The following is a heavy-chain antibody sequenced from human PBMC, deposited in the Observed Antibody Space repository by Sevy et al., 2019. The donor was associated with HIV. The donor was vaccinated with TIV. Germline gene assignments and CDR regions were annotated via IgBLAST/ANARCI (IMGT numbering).Heavy chain of an antibody. CDR1: GFTVSSNY. J-gene: IGHJ4*02. D-gene: IGHD3-16*01. CDR3: VGRRIQLWSAFDYVWGSYQPNDY. V-gene: IGHV3-53*01. CDR2: IYSGGST. Sequence: GGSLRLSCAASGFTVSSNYMSWVRQAPGKGLEWVSVIYSGGSTYYADSVKGRFTISRDNSKNTLYLQMNSLRAEDTAVYYCVGRRIQLWSAFDYVWGSYQPNDYWGQGTLVTVSS.